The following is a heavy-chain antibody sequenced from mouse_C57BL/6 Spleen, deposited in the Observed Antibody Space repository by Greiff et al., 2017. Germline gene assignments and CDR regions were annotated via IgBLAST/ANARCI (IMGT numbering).Heavy chain of an antibody. J-gene: IGHJ3*01. V-gene: IGHV1-64*01. Sequence: QVQLQQPGAELVKPGASVKLSCKASGYTFTSYWMHWVKQRLGQGLEWIGMIHPNSGSTNYNEKFKSKATLTVDKSSSTAYMQLSSLTSEDSAVYYCARSRDGSSYGAWFAYWGQGTLVTVSA. CDR1: GYTFTSYW. CDR2: IHPNSGST. D-gene: IGHD1-1*01. CDR3: ARSRDGSSYGAWFAY.